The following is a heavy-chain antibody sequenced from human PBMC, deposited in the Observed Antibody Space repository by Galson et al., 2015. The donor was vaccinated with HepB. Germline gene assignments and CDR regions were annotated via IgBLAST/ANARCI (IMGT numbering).Heavy chain of an antibody. CDR1: GFTFSSYG. CDR2: IWYDGSNK. CDR3: ASGYQVLLIDH. Sequence: ALRLSCAASGFTFSSYGMHCVRQAPGKGPEWVAVIWYDGSNKSYRDSLKGRFTISRDNSKNTLYLQMNSLRAEDTAVYYCASGYQVLLIDHWGQGTLVTVSS. J-gene: IGHJ4*02. D-gene: IGHD2/OR15-2a*01. V-gene: IGHV3-33*01.